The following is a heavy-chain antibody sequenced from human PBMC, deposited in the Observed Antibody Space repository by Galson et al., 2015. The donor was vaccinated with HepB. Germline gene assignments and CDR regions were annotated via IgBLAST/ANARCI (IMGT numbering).Heavy chain of an antibody. J-gene: IGHJ4*02. V-gene: IGHV5-51*01. CDR3: ARAVDLAAGRYYFDY. Sequence: QSGAEVKKPGESLKISCKGSGYSFTSYWNGWVRQMHGKGLEWIGIIDPGDSDTRYSPSFQGQVTISADKSISTAYLQWSSLKASDTAMYYCARAVDLAAGRYYFDYWGQGTLVTVSS. CDR1: GYSFTSYW. D-gene: IGHD6-13*01. CDR2: IDPGDSDT.